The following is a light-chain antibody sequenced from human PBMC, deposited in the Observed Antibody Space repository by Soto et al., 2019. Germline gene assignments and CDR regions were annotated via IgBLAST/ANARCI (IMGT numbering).Light chain of an antibody. V-gene: IGLV1-51*01. J-gene: IGLJ2*01. CDR1: SSNVGSHY. CDR3: GAWDSSLSVVL. Sequence: QSVLTQPPSVSAAPGERVTISCSGTSSNVGSHYVSWYQQFPRTAPKLLIYDDHKRPSGIPDRFSGSKSGTSATLDITGLQTGDEAEYYCGAWDSSLSVVLFGGGTKLTVL. CDR2: DDH.